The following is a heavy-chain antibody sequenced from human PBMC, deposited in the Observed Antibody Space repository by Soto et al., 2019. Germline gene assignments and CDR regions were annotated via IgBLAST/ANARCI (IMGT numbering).Heavy chain of an antibody. J-gene: IGHJ4*02. V-gene: IGHV3-33*01. CDR3: ARDFATVNYYDSSGYSGHLDY. CDR2: IWYDGSNK. D-gene: IGHD3-22*01. Sequence: GGSLRLSCAASGFTFSSYGMHWVRQAPGKGLEWVAVIWYDGSNKYYADSVKGRFTISRDNSKNTLYLQMNSLRAEDTAVYYCARDFATVNYYDSSGYSGHLDYWGQGTLVTVSS. CDR1: GFTFSSYG.